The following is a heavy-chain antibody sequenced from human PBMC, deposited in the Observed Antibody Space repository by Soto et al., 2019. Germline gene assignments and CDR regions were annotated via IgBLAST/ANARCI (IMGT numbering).Heavy chain of an antibody. D-gene: IGHD2-15*01. V-gene: IGHV3-7*01. J-gene: IGHJ6*02. CDR1: GFTFSNYW. CDR3: ARDRGCSGDSCHPPRYDYYGVDV. Sequence: GGSLRLSCAASGFTFSNYWMNWVRQAPGKGLEWVANIQRDGSEIHYADSVRGRFTISRDNAKNLLYLQMNSLRAEDTALYYCARDRGCSGDSCHPPRYDYYGVDVWGQGTTVTVSS. CDR2: IQRDGSEI.